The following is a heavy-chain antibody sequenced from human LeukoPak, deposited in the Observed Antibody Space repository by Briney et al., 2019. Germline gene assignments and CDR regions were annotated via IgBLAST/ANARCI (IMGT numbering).Heavy chain of an antibody. V-gene: IGHV3-30*02. CDR1: GFTFSTYG. Sequence: PGGSLRLSCAASGFTFSTYGMHWVRQAPGKGLEWVAFIRYDGSNKYYADSVKGRFTISRDNSKNTLYLQMNSLRAEDTAVYYCANNGYSYGLPYYYYYMDVWGKGTTVTVSS. D-gene: IGHD5-18*01. CDR2: IRYDGSNK. CDR3: ANNGYSYGLPYYYYYMDV. J-gene: IGHJ6*03.